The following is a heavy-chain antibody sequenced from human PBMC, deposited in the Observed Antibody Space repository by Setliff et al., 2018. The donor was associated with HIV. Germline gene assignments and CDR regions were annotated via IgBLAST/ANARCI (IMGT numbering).Heavy chain of an antibody. Sequence: SETLSLTCTVSGASVSSDSYSWTWIRQPAGEKLEWIGRIYSGVTTEYSPSLKSRVTISLDTSKNQFSLRLTAVTAADTAVYYCARHSGAPYSSSSGLFDYWGQGTLVTVSS. CDR2: IYSGVTT. CDR1: GASVSSDSYS. V-gene: IGHV4-61*02. CDR3: ARHSGAPYSSSSGLFDY. D-gene: IGHD6-6*01. J-gene: IGHJ4*02.